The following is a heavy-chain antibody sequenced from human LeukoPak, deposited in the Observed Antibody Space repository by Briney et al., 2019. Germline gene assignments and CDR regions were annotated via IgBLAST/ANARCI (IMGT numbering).Heavy chain of an antibody. V-gene: IGHV3-48*01. CDR1: GFTFSSYS. D-gene: IGHD1-1*01. CDR2: ISSSSSTI. CDR3: ARVKNDDIYYYYMDV. Sequence: AGSLRLSCAASGFTFSSYSMNWVRQAPGKGLEWVSYISSSSSTIYYADSVKGRFTISRDNAKNSLYLQMNSLRAEDTAVYYCARVKNDDIYYYYMDVWGKGTTVTVSS. J-gene: IGHJ6*03.